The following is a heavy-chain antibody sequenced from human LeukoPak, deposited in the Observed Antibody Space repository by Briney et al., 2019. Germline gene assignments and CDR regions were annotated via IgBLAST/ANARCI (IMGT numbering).Heavy chain of an antibody. CDR1: GYSINSGYS. CDR2: IYHRGNT. Sequence: SETLSLTCTVSGYSINSGYSWGWIRQPPGKGLEWIGNIYHRGNTYSNPSLKSRVNISVDTSKNQFSLKLSSVTAADTAVYFCGREGTYSTSIIDYWGQGTLVTVSS. D-gene: IGHD2-21*01. CDR3: GREGTYSTSIIDY. J-gene: IGHJ4*02. V-gene: IGHV4-38-2*02.